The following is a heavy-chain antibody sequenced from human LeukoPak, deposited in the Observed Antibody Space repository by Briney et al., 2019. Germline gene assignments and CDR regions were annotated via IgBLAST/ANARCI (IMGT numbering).Heavy chain of an antibody. Sequence: GASVKVSCKASGYTFTSYDINWVRQATGQGLEWMGWMNPSSGNTGYAQKFQGRVTMTRNTSISTAYMELSSLRSEDTAVYYCARGRIQYYDILTGLLQWDYWGQGTLVTVPS. CDR2: MNPSSGNT. V-gene: IGHV1-8*01. J-gene: IGHJ4*02. CDR1: GYTFTSYD. D-gene: IGHD3-9*01. CDR3: ARGRIQYYDILTGLLQWDY.